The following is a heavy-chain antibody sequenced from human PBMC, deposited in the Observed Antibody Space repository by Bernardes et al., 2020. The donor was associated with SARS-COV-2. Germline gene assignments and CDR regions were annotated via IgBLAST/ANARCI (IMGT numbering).Heavy chain of an antibody. D-gene: IGHD3-9*01. J-gene: IGHJ4*02. V-gene: IGHV3-21*01. CDR3: VRETYDILFAN. Sequence: GGSLRLSCEASGFSFSNAPMNWVRQAPGKGLEWVSSITESSVYKHYVASVRGRFTISRDNSRNSLFLEMNYLRADDTAVYFCVRETYDILFANWGQGILVTVSS. CDR2: ITESSVYK. CDR1: GFSFSNAP.